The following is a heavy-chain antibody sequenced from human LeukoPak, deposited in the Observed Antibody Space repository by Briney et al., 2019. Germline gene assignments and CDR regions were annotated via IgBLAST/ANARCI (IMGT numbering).Heavy chain of an antibody. V-gene: IGHV3-23*01. D-gene: IGHD6-19*01. CDR2: ISGSGGST. CDR1: GFTFGSYA. CDR3: AKDIAVADGFPQLFDY. J-gene: IGHJ4*02. Sequence: GGSLRLSCAASGFTFGSYAMSWVRQALGKGLEWVSAISGSGGSTYYADSVKGRFTISRDNSKNTLYLQMNSPRAEDTAVYYCAKDIAVADGFPQLFDYWGQGTLVTVSS.